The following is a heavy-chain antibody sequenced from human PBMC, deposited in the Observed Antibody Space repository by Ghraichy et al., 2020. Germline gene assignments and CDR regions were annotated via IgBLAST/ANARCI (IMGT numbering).Heavy chain of an antibody. J-gene: IGHJ5*02. CDR1: GFTFTGYW. Sequence: SCATSGFTFTGYWMSWVRQAPGRGLDWVANINQGGSETYYVDSVKGRFTISRDNAKNSLYLQLNSLRAEDTAVYYCARAHPIQYSSSWYGGWFDPWGQGTLVTVSS. V-gene: IGHV3-7*03. D-gene: IGHD6-13*01. CDR3: ARAHPIQYSSSWYGGWFDP. CDR2: INQGGSET.